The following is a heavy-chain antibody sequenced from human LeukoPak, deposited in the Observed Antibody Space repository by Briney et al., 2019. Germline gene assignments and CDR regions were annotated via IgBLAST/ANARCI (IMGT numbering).Heavy chain of an antibody. CDR1: GGTFSSYA. Sequence: ASVKVSCKASGGTFSSYAISWVRQAPGQGLEWMGWISAYNGNTNYAQKLQGRVTMTTDTSTSTAYMELRSLRSDDTAVYYCARYKYPNYYYYYGMDVWGQGTTVTVSS. V-gene: IGHV1-18*01. J-gene: IGHJ6*02. CDR3: ARYKYPNYYYYYGMDV. CDR2: ISAYNGNT. D-gene: IGHD2-2*01.